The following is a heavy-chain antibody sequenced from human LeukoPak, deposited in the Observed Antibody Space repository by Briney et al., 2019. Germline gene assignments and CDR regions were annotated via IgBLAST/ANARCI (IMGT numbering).Heavy chain of an antibody. Sequence: ASVKVSCKASGYTFTGYYMHWVRQAPGQGLEWMGRINPNSGGTNYAQKFQGRVTMTRDTSISTAYMELSRLRSDDTAVYYCARVSSGYSRQYYYYYMDVWGKGTTATVSS. CDR1: GYTFTGYY. J-gene: IGHJ6*03. D-gene: IGHD3-22*01. CDR3: ARVSSGYSRQYYYYYMDV. V-gene: IGHV1-2*06. CDR2: INPNSGGT.